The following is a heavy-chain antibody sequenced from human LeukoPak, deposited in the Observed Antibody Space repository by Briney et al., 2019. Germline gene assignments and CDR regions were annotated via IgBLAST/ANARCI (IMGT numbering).Heavy chain of an antibody. CDR1: GASISSYSC. V-gene: IGHV4-4*07. J-gene: IGHJ5*02. Sequence: SETLSLTCAVSGASISSYSCWSWIRQPGGKGLEWIGRVFTSGRTDYNPSLRSRVTMSLDTSKNQFSLKLNSVTAADTAVYYCVGDDTGFDPWGQGTLVTVSS. CDR2: VFTSGRT. CDR3: VGDDTGFDP.